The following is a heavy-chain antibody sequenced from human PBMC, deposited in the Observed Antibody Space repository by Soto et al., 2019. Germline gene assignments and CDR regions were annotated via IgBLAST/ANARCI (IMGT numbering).Heavy chain of an antibody. V-gene: IGHV3-33*01. CDR3: ARATSGSFDALDM. CDR1: GFTFGIYG. J-gene: IGHJ3*02. D-gene: IGHD1-26*01. Sequence: QVQLVESGGGVVQPGRSLRLSCAASGFTFGIYGMHWVRQAPGKGLEWVAVIWYDGSIKYHADSVKGRFTISRDNSKNTVYLQMNSLRDEDTAVYYCARATSGSFDALDMSGQGTMVTVSS. CDR2: IWYDGSIK.